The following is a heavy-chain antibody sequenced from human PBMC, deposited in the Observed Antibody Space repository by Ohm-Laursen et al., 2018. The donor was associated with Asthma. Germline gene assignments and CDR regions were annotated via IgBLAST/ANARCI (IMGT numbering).Heavy chain of an antibody. J-gene: IGHJ4*02. CDR3: ARVVGGSSFDY. CDR1: GITVSSNY. CDR2: IYSGGST. V-gene: IGHV3-53*01. Sequence: SLRLSCAASGITVSSNYMSWVRQAPGKGLEWVSIIYSGGSTYYADSVKGRFTISRDNSKNTLYLQMNSLRAEDTAVYYCARVVGGSSFDYWGQGTLVTVSS. D-gene: IGHD1-26*01.